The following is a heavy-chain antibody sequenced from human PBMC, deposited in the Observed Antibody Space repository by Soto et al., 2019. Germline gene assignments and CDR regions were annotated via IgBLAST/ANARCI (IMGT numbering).Heavy chain of an antibody. D-gene: IGHD6-19*01. V-gene: IGHV3-23*01. CDR2: ISGSGGST. CDR3: AKESSSGWFN. Sequence: GGSLRLSCAASGFTFSSYAMNWVRQAPGKGLEWVSGISGSGGSTYYADSVKGRFTMSRDNSKNTLYLQMNSLGAEDTAVYYCAKESSSGWFNWGQGALVTVSS. J-gene: IGHJ4*02. CDR1: GFTFSSYA.